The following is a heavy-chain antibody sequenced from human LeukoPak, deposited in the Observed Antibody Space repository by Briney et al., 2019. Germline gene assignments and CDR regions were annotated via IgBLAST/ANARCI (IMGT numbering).Heavy chain of an antibody. V-gene: IGHV4-59*01. CDR3: ARGRAGSTYGRGAFDV. Sequence: PSETLSVTCTVSGGSISDYYWSWIREPPGKRLGWMGYIYYSGSTNYTPSLKSRVTVSVDTSKHHFSLKLSSVTAADTAVYYCARGRAGSTYGRGAFDVCGQGTMVTVSS. CDR2: IYYSGST. CDR1: GGSISDYY. D-gene: IGHD1-1*01. J-gene: IGHJ3*01.